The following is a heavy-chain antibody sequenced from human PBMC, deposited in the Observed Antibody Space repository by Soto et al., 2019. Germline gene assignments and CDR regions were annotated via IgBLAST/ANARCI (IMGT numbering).Heavy chain of an antibody. J-gene: IGHJ2*01. CDR2: IVVGSGNT. CDR3: AAPDYGDYWYFDL. V-gene: IGHV1-58*01. Sequence: QMQLVQSGPEVKKPGTSVKVSCKASGFPCSKSDVQWVRQARGQRLEWIGGIVVGSGNTNYAQKFQERVTITRDMSTSTVYMELSGLRSEDTAVYYCAAPDYGDYWYFDLWGRGTLVTVSP. CDR1: GFPCSKSD. D-gene: IGHD4-17*01.